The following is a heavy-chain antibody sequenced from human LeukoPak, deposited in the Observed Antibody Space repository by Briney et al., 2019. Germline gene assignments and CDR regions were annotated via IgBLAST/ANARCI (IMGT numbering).Heavy chain of an antibody. CDR2: ISGSGGST. CDR3: ARKIMVRGTFDY. J-gene: IGHJ4*02. V-gene: IGHV3-23*01. CDR1: GFTFSSYA. D-gene: IGHD3-10*01. Sequence: GGSLRLSCAASGFTFSSYAMSWVRQAPGKGLEWVSAISGSGGSTYYADSVKGRFTISRDNSKNTLYLQMNSLRAEDTAVYYCARKIMVRGTFDYWGQGTLVTVSS.